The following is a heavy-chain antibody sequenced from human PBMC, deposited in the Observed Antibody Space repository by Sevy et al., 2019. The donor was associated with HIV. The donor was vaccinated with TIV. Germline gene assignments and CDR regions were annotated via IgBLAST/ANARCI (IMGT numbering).Heavy chain of an antibody. V-gene: IGHV3-21*01. Sequence: GGSLRLSCAASGFTFSSYSMNWVRQAPGKGLEWVSSISSSSYIYYADSVKGRFTISRDNAKNSLYLQMNSLRAEDTAVYYFARINYDRSGIEGAFDIWGQGTMVTVSS. J-gene: IGHJ3*02. CDR1: GFTFSSYS. CDR3: ARINYDRSGIEGAFDI. D-gene: IGHD3-22*01. CDR2: ISSSSYI.